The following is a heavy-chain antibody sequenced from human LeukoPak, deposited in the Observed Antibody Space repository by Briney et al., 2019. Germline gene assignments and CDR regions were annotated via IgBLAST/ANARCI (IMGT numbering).Heavy chain of an antibody. J-gene: IGHJ4*02. D-gene: IGHD3-22*01. CDR3: AREYSYDSSGPDY. CDR2: IKQDGSEK. Sequence: GGSLRLSCAASGFTFSNYWMSWVRQAPGKGLEWVANIKQDGSEKYYVDSVKGRFTISRDNAKNSLFLQMNSLRAEDTAVYYCAREYSYDSSGPDYWGQGTLVTVSS. V-gene: IGHV3-7*05. CDR1: GFTFSNYW.